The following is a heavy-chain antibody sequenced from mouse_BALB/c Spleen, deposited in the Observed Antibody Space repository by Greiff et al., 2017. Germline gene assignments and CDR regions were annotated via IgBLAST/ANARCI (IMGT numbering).Heavy chain of an antibody. V-gene: IGHV14-3*02. CDR3: AREGDYGNYGFAY. D-gene: IGHD2-1*01. CDR2: IDPANGNT. Sequence: EVQLQQSGAELVKPGASVKLSCTASGFNIKDTYMHWVKQRPEQGLEWIGRIDPANGNTKYDPKFQGKATITADTSSNTAYLQLSSLTSEDTAVYYCAREGDYGNYGFAYWGQGTLVTVSA. CDR1: GFNIKDTY. J-gene: IGHJ3*01.